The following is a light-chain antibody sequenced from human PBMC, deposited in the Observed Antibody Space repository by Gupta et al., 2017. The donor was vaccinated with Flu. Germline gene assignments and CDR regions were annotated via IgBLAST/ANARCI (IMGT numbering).Light chain of an antibody. J-gene: IGLJ2*01. CDR2: DVT. V-gene: IGLV2-14*03. Sequence: QSALTQPASVSGSPGQSITISCTVTSSDIGSYKYVSWYRQHPGKAPQLLIYDVTNRPSGVSTRFSGSKSGDTASLTISGLQAEDEADYYCSSYTSSTTLVFGGGTRLTVL. CDR1: SSDIGSYKY. CDR3: SSYTSSTTLV.